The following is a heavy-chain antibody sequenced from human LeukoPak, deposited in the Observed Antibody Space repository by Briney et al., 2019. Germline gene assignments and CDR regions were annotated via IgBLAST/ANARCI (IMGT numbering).Heavy chain of an antibody. V-gene: IGHV4-39*07. D-gene: IGHD3-9*01. J-gene: IGHJ6*03. CDR3: ARGRPLRYFDWPQPMDV. Sequence: SETLSLTCTVSDGSIISSSYYWGWIRQPPGKGLEWIGSIYYSGSTSYNPSLKSRVTISLATSKNQFSLKLSSVTAADTAVYYCARGRPLRYFDWPQPMDVWGKGTTVTISS. CDR1: DGSIISSSYY. CDR2: IYYSGST.